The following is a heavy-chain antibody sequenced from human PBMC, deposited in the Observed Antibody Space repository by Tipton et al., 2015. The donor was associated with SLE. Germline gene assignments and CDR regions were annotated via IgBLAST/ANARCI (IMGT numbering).Heavy chain of an antibody. Sequence: TLSLTCTVSGGSISSSNYYWGWVRQPPGKGLEWVGGVHYSGTTNDSPSLKSRVTLSVDTSKNQFSLRLNSVTAVDTAVYYCARTFYGGGDAFDVWGQGTKVSVSS. CDR1: GGSISSSNYY. J-gene: IGHJ3*01. D-gene: IGHD4-23*01. V-gene: IGHV4-39*07. CDR2: VHYSGTT. CDR3: ARTFYGGGDAFDV.